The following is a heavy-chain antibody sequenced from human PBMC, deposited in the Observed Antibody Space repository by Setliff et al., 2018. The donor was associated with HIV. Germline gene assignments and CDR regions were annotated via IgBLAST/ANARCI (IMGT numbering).Heavy chain of an antibody. J-gene: IGHJ4*02. D-gene: IGHD3-16*01. V-gene: IGHV4-59*11. CDR2: IYYTGTT. CDR1: GDSLNSHY. CDR3: ARGGDGYYNN. Sequence: SETLSLTCIVSGDSLNSHYWSWIRQPPGKGLEWIGSIYYTGTTNYNPSLKSRVTISLYTSKNRFSLKLSSVTAADTAVYYCARGGDGYYNNWGRGILVTVSS.